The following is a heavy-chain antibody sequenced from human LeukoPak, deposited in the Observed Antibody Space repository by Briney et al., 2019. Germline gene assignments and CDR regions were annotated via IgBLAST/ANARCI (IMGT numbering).Heavy chain of an antibody. J-gene: IGHJ5*02. CDR3: ARSPRYGSYYYDSSDRWFDP. Sequence: SETLSLTCTVSGGSISSYYWSWIRQPPGKGLEWIGYIYYSGSTNYNPSLKSRVTISVDTSKNQFSLKLSSVTAADTAVYYCARSPRYGSYYYDSSDRWFDPWGQGTLITVSS. V-gene: IGHV4-59*08. D-gene: IGHD3-22*01. CDR1: GGSISSYY. CDR2: IYYSGST.